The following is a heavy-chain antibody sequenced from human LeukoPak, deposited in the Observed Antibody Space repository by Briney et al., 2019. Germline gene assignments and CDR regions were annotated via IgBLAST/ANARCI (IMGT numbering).Heavy chain of an antibody. CDR3: ARDGSSSGWYGWFDP. Sequence: ASVKVSCKASGYTFTGYYMHWVRQAPGQGLEWMGWISAYNGNTNYAQKLQGRVTMTTDTSTSTAYMELRSLRSDDTAVYYCARDGSSSGWYGWFDPWGQGTLVTVSS. D-gene: IGHD6-19*01. V-gene: IGHV1-18*04. CDR2: ISAYNGNT. J-gene: IGHJ5*02. CDR1: GYTFTGYY.